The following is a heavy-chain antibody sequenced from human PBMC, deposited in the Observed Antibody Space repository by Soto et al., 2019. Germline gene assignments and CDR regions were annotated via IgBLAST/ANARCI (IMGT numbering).Heavy chain of an antibody. CDR2: ISSSGTYI. V-gene: IGHV3-21*01. J-gene: IGHJ6*02. Sequence: SGGSLRLSCAASGFTFSSYSVNWVRQAPGKGLECVSSISSSGTYIYYADSVKGRFTISRDNAKNSLYLQMNSLRAEDTAVYYCARDGGSSYYYAMDVWGQGTTVTVSS. D-gene: IGHD2-15*01. CDR1: GFTFSSYS. CDR3: ARDGGSSYYYAMDV.